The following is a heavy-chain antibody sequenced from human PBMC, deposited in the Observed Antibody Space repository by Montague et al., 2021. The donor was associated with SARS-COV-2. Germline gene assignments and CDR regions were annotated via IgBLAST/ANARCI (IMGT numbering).Heavy chain of an antibody. CDR3: ARLGVVPSPRTFDP. J-gene: IGHJ5*02. D-gene: IGHD3-10*01. Sequence: SETLSLTCEVSGASISSNNWWIWVRQSPGKGLEWMGETYHSGSTNYNPSLRSRVTISVDKSKNQFSSKVNSVSAADTAVYYCARLGVVPSPRTFDPWGQGTLVTVSS. CDR1: GASISSNNW. V-gene: IGHV4-4*02. CDR2: TYHSGST.